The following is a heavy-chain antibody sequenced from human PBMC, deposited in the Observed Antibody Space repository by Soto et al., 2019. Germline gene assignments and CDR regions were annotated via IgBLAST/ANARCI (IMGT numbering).Heavy chain of an antibody. CDR3: AKDKSYYYYGMDV. CDR1: GFTFDDYA. Sequence: EVQLVESGGGLVQPGRSLRLSCAASGFTFDDYAMHWVRQAPGKGLEWVSGISWNSGSLDYADSVKGRFTISRDNAKNSLYLQMNSLRAEDTALYYCAKDKSYYYYGMDVWGQGTTVTVSS. V-gene: IGHV3-9*01. J-gene: IGHJ6*02. CDR2: ISWNSGSL.